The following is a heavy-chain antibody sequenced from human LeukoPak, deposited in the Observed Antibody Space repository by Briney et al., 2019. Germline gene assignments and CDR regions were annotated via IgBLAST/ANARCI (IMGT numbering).Heavy chain of an antibody. CDR2: IRYDGSNK. V-gene: IGHV3-30*02. J-gene: IGHJ6*03. D-gene: IGHD3-9*01. Sequence: GGSLRLSCAASGFTFSSYGMHWVRQAPGKGLEWVAFIRYDGSNKYYADSVKGRFTISRDNSKNTLYLQMNSLRAEDTAVYYCARGRVLRYFDSYYMDVWGKGTTVTISS. CDR3: ARGRVLRYFDSYYMDV. CDR1: GFTFSSYG.